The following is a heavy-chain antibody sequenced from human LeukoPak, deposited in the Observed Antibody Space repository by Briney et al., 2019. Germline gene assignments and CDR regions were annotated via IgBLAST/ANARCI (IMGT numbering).Heavy chain of an antibody. D-gene: IGHD3-9*01. V-gene: IGHV1-18*01. CDR1: GYTFTSYG. Sequence: ASVKVSCKASGYTFTSYGISWVRQAPGQGLEWMGWINAYNGNTNYAQKLQGRVTMTTDTSTSTAYMELRSLRSDDTAVYYCAKQPRPRIRYFDWLLPRFDYWGQGTLVTVSS. CDR2: INAYNGNT. CDR3: AKQPRPRIRYFDWLLPRFDY. J-gene: IGHJ4*02.